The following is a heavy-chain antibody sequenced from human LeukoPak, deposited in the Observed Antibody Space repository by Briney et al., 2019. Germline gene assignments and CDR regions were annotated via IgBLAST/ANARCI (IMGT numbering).Heavy chain of an antibody. Sequence: PGGSLRLSCAASGFTFSSYAMSWVRQAPGKGLEWVSAISGSGGSTYYADSVKGRFTISRDNSKSTLYLQMNSLRAEDTAVYYCAKARQLVEDYFDYWGQGTLVTVSS. CDR1: GFTFSSYA. CDR3: AKARQLVEDYFDY. D-gene: IGHD6-13*01. J-gene: IGHJ4*02. V-gene: IGHV3-23*01. CDR2: ISGSGGST.